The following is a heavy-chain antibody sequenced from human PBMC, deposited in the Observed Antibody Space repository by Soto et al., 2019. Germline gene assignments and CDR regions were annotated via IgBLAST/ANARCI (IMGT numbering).Heavy chain of an antibody. D-gene: IGHD3-22*01. V-gene: IGHV4-34*01. Sequence: RQPPGKGLEWIGEINHSGSTNYNPSLKSRVTISVDTSKNQFSLKLSSVTAADTAVYYCARAYSGYYPKTLDHWGQGTLVTVSS. CDR2: INHSGST. J-gene: IGHJ4*02. CDR3: ARAYSGYYPKTLDH.